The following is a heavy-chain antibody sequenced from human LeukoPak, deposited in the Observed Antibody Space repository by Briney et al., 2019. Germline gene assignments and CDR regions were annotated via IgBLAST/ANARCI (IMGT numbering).Heavy chain of an antibody. CDR3: AGGAVANNLDY. CDR2: ISSSSSYI. CDR1: GFTFSSYS. Sequence: PGGSLRLSCAASGFTFSSYSMSWVRQAPGKGLEWVSSISSSSSYIYYADSVKGRFTISRDNAKNSLYLQMNSLRAEDTAVYYCAGGAVANNLDYWGQGTLVTVSS. J-gene: IGHJ4*02. V-gene: IGHV3-21*01. D-gene: IGHD6-19*01.